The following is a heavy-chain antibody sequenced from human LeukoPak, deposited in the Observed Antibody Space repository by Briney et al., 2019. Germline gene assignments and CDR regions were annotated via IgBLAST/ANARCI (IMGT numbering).Heavy chain of an antibody. Sequence: ASVRVSCKASGYTFTSYDINWVRQATGQGLEWMGWMNPNSGNTGYARKFQGRVTMTRNTSISTAYMELSSLRSEDTAVYYCAKRYNWNYVIDPWGQGTLVTVSS. V-gene: IGHV1-8*01. D-gene: IGHD1-7*01. J-gene: IGHJ5*02. CDR3: AKRYNWNYVIDP. CDR1: GYTFTSYD. CDR2: MNPNSGNT.